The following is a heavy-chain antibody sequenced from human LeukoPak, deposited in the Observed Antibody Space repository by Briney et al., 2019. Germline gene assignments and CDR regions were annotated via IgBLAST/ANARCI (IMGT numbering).Heavy chain of an antibody. V-gene: IGHV7-4-1*02. CDR2: INTNTGNP. CDR3: ARHVPGLRSRIPWFDP. D-gene: IGHD3/OR15-3a*01. Sequence: ASVKVSCKASGYTFPNYAMNWVRQAPGQGLEWMGWINTNTGNPTYAQGFTGRFVFSLDTSVSTAYLQISSLKAEDTAVYYCARHVPGLRSRIPWFDPWGQETLVTVSS. CDR1: GYTFPNYA. J-gene: IGHJ5*02.